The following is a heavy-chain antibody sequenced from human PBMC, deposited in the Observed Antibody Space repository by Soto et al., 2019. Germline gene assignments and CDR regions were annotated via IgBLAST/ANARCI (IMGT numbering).Heavy chain of an antibody. CDR3: ARGLILWFGELSRRGGYYYYMDV. D-gene: IGHD3-10*01. Sequence: QVKLKRWGAGRLRPSGTCSQTSPALVGSSSGTRGTWIRKPPGKGVGGIGEINDSGNINYNPSLKGRGTILLDTPKKQISLRLSSVTAADSAVYYCARGLILWFGELSRRGGYYYYMDVWGKGTTVTVSS. V-gene: IGHV4-34*01. CDR1: VGSSSGTR. J-gene: IGHJ6*03. CDR2: INDSGNI.